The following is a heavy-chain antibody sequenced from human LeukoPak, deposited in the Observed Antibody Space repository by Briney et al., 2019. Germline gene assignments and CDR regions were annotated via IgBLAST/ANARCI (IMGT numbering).Heavy chain of an antibody. CDR2: ISGSGGST. CDR3: ARCITIFGVVSYYYGMDV. CDR1: GSTFSSYA. Sequence: PGASLRLSCAASGSTFSSYAMSWVRQAPGKGLEWVSAISGSGGSTYYADSVKGRFTISRDNSKNTLYLQMNSLRAEDTAVYYCARCITIFGVVSYYYGMDVWGQGTTVTVSS. J-gene: IGHJ6*02. V-gene: IGHV3-23*01. D-gene: IGHD3-3*01.